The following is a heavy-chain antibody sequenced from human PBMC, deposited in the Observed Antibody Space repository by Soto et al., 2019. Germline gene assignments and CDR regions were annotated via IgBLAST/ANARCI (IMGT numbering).Heavy chain of an antibody. CDR1: GFSLCSSGMC. J-gene: IGHJ6*02. V-gene: IGHV2-70*01. Sequence: SGPTLENPTQTLTLTWTFSGFSLCSSGMCVSWIRQPPGKALEWLALIDWDDDKYYSTSLKTRLTISKDTSKNQVVLTMTNMDPVDTATYYCARIPEYSSSFYYYGMDVWGQGTTVTVSS. D-gene: IGHD6-6*01. CDR2: IDWDDDK. CDR3: ARIPEYSSSFYYYGMDV.